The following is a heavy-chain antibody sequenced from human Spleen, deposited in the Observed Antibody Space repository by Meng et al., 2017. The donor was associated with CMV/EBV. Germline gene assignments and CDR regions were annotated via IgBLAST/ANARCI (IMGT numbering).Heavy chain of an antibody. V-gene: IGHV2-5*02. CDR2: IYWDDDN. CDR3: AQKRDAYNR. D-gene: IGHD5-24*01. Sequence: HITLKESGPTLVNPTPTLTLPCTFSGFSLSTSGVGVGWIRQPPGKALEWLALIYWDDDNRYSPSLKSRLTITKDTSRNQVVLTMTNMDPVDTATYYCAQKRDAYNRWGQGTLVTVSS. CDR1: GFSLSTSGVG. J-gene: IGHJ4*02.